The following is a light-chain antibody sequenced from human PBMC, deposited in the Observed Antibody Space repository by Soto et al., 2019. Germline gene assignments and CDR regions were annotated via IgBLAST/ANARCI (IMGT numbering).Light chain of an antibody. J-gene: IGLJ2*01. Sequence: QTVVTQESSFSVSPGGTVTLTCGLSSGPVSASYYPSWYQQTPGQAPRALIYNTDSRSSGVPDRFSGSILGNKAALTITGAQADDESLYYCVLYWRGGSVLFGGGTKLTVL. CDR1: SGPVSASYY. CDR2: NTD. CDR3: VLYWRGGSVL. V-gene: IGLV8-61*01.